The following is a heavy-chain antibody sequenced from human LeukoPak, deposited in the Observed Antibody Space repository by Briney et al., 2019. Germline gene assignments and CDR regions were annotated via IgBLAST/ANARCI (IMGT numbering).Heavy chain of an antibody. Sequence: PGGSLRLSCAASGFIFSSYSMNWVRQAPGKGLEWVSYISSSSSTIYYADSVKGRFTISRDNAKNSLYLQMNSLRAEDTAVYYCATNPQGYDILTGYTDWYFDLWGRGTLVTVSS. CDR3: ATNPQGYDILTGYTDWYFDL. CDR1: GFIFSSYS. V-gene: IGHV3-48*01. J-gene: IGHJ2*01. D-gene: IGHD3-9*01. CDR2: ISSSSSTI.